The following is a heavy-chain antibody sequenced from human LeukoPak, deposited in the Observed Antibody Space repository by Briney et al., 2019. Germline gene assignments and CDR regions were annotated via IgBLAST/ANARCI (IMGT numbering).Heavy chain of an antibody. V-gene: IGHV4-39*07. CDR3: ARRGTNPPDDAFDI. CDR2: ISNSGST. Sequence: PSETLSLTCTVSGGSISTSTYFWAWIRQPPGKGLEWITYISNSGSTYYNPSLKSRVTISVDTSKNQFSLKLSSVTAADTAVYYCARRGTNPPDDAFDIWGQGTMVTVSS. CDR1: GGSISTSTYF. J-gene: IGHJ3*02. D-gene: IGHD1-14*01.